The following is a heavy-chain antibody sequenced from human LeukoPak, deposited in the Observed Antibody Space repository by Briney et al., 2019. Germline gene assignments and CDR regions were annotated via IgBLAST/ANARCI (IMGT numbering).Heavy chain of an antibody. D-gene: IGHD5-12*01. Sequence: PSETLSLTCTVSGGSISRYYWSWIRQPPGKGLEWIGYVHYSGSTNYNASLKSRVTISVQTSKNQFSLGLTSLTAADTAVYYCARYSGFDGDYFDYWGQGTLVTVSS. CDR3: ARYSGFDGDYFDY. V-gene: IGHV4-59*08. J-gene: IGHJ4*02. CDR1: GGSISRYY. CDR2: VHYSGST.